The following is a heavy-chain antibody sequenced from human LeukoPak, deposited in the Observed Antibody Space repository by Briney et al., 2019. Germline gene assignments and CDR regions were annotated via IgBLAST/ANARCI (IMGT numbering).Heavy chain of an antibody. Sequence: GGSPRLSCAASEFTFDNYAMSWVRQAPGKGLEWVSYISSSSSTIYYADSVKGRFTISRDNAKNSLYLQMNSLRAEDTAVYYCARALQQLDPHYYYGMDVWGQGTPVTVSS. J-gene: IGHJ6*02. D-gene: IGHD6-13*01. CDR1: EFTFDNYA. V-gene: IGHV3-48*04. CDR2: ISSSSSTI. CDR3: ARALQQLDPHYYYGMDV.